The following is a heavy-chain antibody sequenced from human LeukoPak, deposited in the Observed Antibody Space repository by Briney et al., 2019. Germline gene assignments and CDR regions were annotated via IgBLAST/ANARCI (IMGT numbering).Heavy chain of an antibody. CDR1: GFTFSIFA. V-gene: IGHV3-23*01. Sequence: GGSLRLSCAASGFTFSIFAMSWVRQAPRNGREGVSTIDGGGSGRYYADSVKGRFTISRENSENTLYLQIPRLRADDTAVYYCEKDQPADGYNSIWGRGTLVAASS. CDR2: IDGGGSGR. D-gene: IGHD5-24*01. CDR3: EKDQPADGYNSI. J-gene: IGHJ4*02.